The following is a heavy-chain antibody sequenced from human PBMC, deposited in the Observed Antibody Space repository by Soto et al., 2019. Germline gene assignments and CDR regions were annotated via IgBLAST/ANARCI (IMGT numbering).Heavy chain of an antibody. J-gene: IGHJ6*02. Sequence: PGGSLRLSCAASGFTFSSYGMHWVRQAPGKGLEWVAVISYDGSNKYYADSVKGRFTISRDNSKNTLYLQMNSLRAEDTAVYYCANLYGSGSYYSSYYYYGMDVWGQGTTVTVSS. CDR1: GFTFSSYG. CDR2: ISYDGSNK. D-gene: IGHD3-10*01. CDR3: ANLYGSGSYYSSYYYYGMDV. V-gene: IGHV3-30*18.